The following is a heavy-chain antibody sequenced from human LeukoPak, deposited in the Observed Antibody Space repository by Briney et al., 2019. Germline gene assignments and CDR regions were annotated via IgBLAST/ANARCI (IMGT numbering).Heavy chain of an antibody. CDR1: VFSFTNYW. D-gene: IGHD6-25*01. V-gene: IGHV5-51*01. CDR2: IYPGDSDT. Sequence: GESLKISCKASVFSFTNYWIAWVRQMPGEGLEWMGSIYPGDSDTRYNPSFQGQVTISADKSIKTAYLQWSSLKASDTAMYYCARPGGHGRYFDYWGQGTLVTVSS. CDR3: ARPGGHGRYFDY. J-gene: IGHJ4*02.